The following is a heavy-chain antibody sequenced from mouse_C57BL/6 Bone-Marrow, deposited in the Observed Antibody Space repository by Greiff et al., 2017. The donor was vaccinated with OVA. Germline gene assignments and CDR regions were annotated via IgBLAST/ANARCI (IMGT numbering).Heavy chain of an antibody. J-gene: IGHJ4*01. CDR1: GFTFSDYG. V-gene: IGHV5-17*01. CDR3: ARRDITTDVYYAMDY. Sequence: EVMLVESGGGLVKPGGSLKLSCAASGFTFSDYGMHWVRQAPEKGLEWVAYISSGSSTIYYADTVKGRFTISRDNAKNTLFLQMTSLRSEDTAMYYCARRDITTDVYYAMDYWGQGTSVTVSS. CDR2: ISSGSSTI. D-gene: IGHD1-1*01.